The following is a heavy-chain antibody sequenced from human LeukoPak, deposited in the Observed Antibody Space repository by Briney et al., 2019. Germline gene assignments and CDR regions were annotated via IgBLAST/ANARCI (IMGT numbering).Heavy chain of an antibody. V-gene: IGHV3-74*01. D-gene: IGHD7-27*01. J-gene: IGHJ4*02. CDR2: INSDGSST. CDR1: GFTFSSYW. Sequence: GGSLRLSCAASGFTFSSYWMHWVRQAPGKGLVWVSRINSDGSSTRHADSVKGRFTISRDNSKNTLYLQMSSLRAEDTAVYYCVRNSAWGSEDYWGQGTLVTVSS. CDR3: VRNSAWGSEDY.